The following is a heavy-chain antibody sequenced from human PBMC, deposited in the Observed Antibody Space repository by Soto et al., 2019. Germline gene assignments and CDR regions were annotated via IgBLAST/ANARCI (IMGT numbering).Heavy chain of an antibody. CDR2: ISGSGGGT. Sequence: GGSLRLSGAASGFTFSSYAMSYVRQAPGKGLECVSTISGSGGGTYYADSMKGRFTISRDNSKNTLYLQMYSLRVGDTAVYYCARESDHWGQGTLVTVSS. J-gene: IGHJ4*02. CDR3: ARESDH. CDR1: GFTFSSYA. V-gene: IGHV3-23*01.